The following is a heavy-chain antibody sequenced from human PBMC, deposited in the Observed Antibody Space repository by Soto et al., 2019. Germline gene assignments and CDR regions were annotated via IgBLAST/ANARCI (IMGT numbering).Heavy chain of an antibody. CDR1: GFTFSDYY. V-gene: IGHV3-11*01. CDR3: ARLGSIAAAGTPDY. D-gene: IGHD6-13*01. CDR2: ISGSGSTI. Sequence: QVQLVESGGGLVKPGGSLRLSCAASGFTFSDYYMSWFRQAPGKGLEWVSYISGSGSTIHDADSVKGRFTISRDNAKNSLYLQMNSLRAEDTAVCYCARLGSIAAAGTPDYWGQGTLVTVSS. J-gene: IGHJ4*02.